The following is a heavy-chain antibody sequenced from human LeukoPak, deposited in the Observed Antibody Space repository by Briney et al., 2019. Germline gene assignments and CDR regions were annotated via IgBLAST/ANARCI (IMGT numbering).Heavy chain of an antibody. D-gene: IGHD1-26*01. Sequence: GGSLRLSCAASGFTVSSNYMSWVRQAPGKGLEWVSVIYSGGSTYYADPVKGRFTISRDNSKNTLYLQMNSLRAEDTAVYYCARDSVRYSGSYGGLGYWGQGTLVTVSS. CDR2: IYSGGST. V-gene: IGHV3-53*01. J-gene: IGHJ4*02. CDR3: ARDSVRYSGSYGGLGY. CDR1: GFTVSSNY.